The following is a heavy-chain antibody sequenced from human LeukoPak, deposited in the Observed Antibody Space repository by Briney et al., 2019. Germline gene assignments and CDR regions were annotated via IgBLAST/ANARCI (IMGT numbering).Heavy chain of an antibody. D-gene: IGHD5-18*01. CDR2: LNPSGGST. V-gene: IGHV1-46*01. CDR3: ARDLYPTWIQLLGPFDY. J-gene: IGHJ4*02. Sequence: VKVSCKASGYTFPSYYMHWVRQAPGQGLEWMGILNPSGGSTSYAQKFQGRVTMTRDTSTSTVYMELSSLRSEDTAVYYCARDLYPTWIQLLGPFDYWGQGTLVTVSS. CDR1: GYTFPSYY.